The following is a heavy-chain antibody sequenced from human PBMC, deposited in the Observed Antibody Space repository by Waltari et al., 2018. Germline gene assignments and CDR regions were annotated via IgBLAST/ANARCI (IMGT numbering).Heavy chain of an antibody. D-gene: IGHD1-26*01. CDR2: ISYNEVNK. Sequence: QMQLVESGGGGVPPGRSLRVACEAPAFPFRSFAMPWVRQAPGKGLEWVAVISYNEVNKYYVDSVKGRFTISRDNSKNMLFLQMNSLSADDTAVYYCAREGIVGATPQLHFDYWGQGTLVTVSS. J-gene: IGHJ4*02. CDR1: AFPFRSFA. CDR3: AREGIVGATPQLHFDY. V-gene: IGHV3-30*04.